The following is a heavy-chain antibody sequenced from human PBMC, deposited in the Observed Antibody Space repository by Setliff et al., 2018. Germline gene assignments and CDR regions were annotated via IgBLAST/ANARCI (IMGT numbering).Heavy chain of an antibody. Sequence: ASVQVSCKASDYAFVSYGLSWMRQAPGQGLEWLGWIGAYTGKADYAHNFQDRLTMTTDTSTNTAYMELRSLTSDDTAVYFCARAPRLEWILPTFDYWGQGTPVTSPQ. V-gene: IGHV1-18*01. CDR1: DYAFVSYG. CDR2: IGAYTGKA. CDR3: ARAPRLEWILPTFDY. D-gene: IGHD3-3*01. J-gene: IGHJ4*02.